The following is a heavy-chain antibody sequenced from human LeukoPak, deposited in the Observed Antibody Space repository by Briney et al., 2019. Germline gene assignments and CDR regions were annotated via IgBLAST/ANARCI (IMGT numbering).Heavy chain of an antibody. V-gene: IGHV4-38-2*01. Sequence: PSETLSLTCAVSGYSISSGYYWGWIRQPPGKGLEWIGSIYHSGSTYYNPSPKSRVTISVDTSKNQFSLKLSSVTAADTAVYYCARHGYYYYYMDVWGKGTTVTVSS. J-gene: IGHJ6*03. CDR1: GYSISSGYY. CDR2: IYHSGST. CDR3: ARHGYYYYYMDV.